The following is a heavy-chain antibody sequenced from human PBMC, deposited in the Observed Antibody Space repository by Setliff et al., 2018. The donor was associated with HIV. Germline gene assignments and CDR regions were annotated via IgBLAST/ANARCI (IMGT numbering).Heavy chain of an antibody. J-gene: IGHJ3*01. CDR2: IYWDDDK. D-gene: IGHD3-10*01. CDR1: GFSLTTTGVG. CDR3: ADRRDYYASASYYFGS. V-gene: IGHV2-5*02. Sequence: SGPTLVNPIQTLTLTCTFSGFSLTTTGVGVGWIRQPPGKAREWLALIYWDDDKRYSPSLKSRLTIIKDTSKNQVVLTMTNMDPVDTATYYCADRRDYYASASYYFGSWGQGTMVTVSS.